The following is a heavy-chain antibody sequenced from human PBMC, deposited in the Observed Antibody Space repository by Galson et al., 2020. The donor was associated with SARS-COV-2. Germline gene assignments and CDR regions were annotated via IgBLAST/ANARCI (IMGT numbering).Heavy chain of an antibody. CDR1: GYSVSTTTY. CDR2: VYPSGTT. CDR3: ARQGVNMIVLVTVPGWYFDL. V-gene: IGHV4-38-2*02. Sequence: SETLSLTCTVSGYSVSTTTYWAWVRQPPGRGLEWIGSVYPSGTTYYNPSLKSRVTISVDTSKNQFSLRLDSVTAAGTALYYCARQGVNMIVLVTVPGWYFDLWGRGTLVTVSS. D-gene: IGHD3-22*01. J-gene: IGHJ2*01.